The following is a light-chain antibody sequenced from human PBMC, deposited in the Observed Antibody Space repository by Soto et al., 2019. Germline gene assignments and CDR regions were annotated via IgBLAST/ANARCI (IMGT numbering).Light chain of an antibody. CDR1: QSFSSN. CDR3: QQYIKWPIT. Sequence: EIVMTQSPGTLSVSPGERATLSCRASQSFSSNLAWYQQKPGQAPRLLISDASTRATGIPARFSGSGSGTEFTLTVSSLQSEDFAVYYCQQYIKWPITFGQGTRLEI. CDR2: DAS. J-gene: IGKJ5*01. V-gene: IGKV3-15*01.